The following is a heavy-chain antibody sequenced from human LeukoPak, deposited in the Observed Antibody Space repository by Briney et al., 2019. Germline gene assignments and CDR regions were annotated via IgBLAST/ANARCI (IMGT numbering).Heavy chain of an antibody. D-gene: IGHD3-10*01. Sequence: GGSLRLPCAVSGITLSNYGMSWVRQAPGKGLEWVAGISDSGGRTNYADSVKGRFTISRDNPKNTLYLQMNSLRAEDTAVYFCAKRGVVVRVILVGFHKEAYYFDSWGQGALVTVSS. J-gene: IGHJ4*02. CDR1: GITLSNYG. CDR2: ISDSGGRT. V-gene: IGHV3-23*01. CDR3: AKRGVVVRVILVGFHKEAYYFDS.